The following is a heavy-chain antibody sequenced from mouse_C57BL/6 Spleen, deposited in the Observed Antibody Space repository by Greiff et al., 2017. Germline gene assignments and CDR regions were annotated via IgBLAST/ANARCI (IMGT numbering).Heavy chain of an antibody. V-gene: IGHV1-42*01. CDR3: ASGYCNPDYFDY. D-gene: IGHD2-10*02. Sequence: EVQVVESGPELVKPGASVKISCKASGYSFTGYYMNWVKQSPEKSLEWIGEINPSTGGTTYNQKFKAKATLTVDKSSSTAYMQLNSLTSEDSAVYYCASGYCNPDYFDYWGQGTTLTVSS. CDR2: INPSTGGT. J-gene: IGHJ2*01. CDR1: GYSFTGYY.